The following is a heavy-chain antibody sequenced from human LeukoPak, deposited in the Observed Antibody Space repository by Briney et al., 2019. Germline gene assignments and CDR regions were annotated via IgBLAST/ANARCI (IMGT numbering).Heavy chain of an antibody. CDR3: ATARYSYGSDAFDI. Sequence: ASVKVFCKVSGYTLTELSMHWVRQAPGKGLEWMGGFDPEDGETIYAQKFQGRVTMTEDTSTDTAYMELSSLRSEDTAVYYCATARYSYGSDAFDIWGQGTMVTVSS. V-gene: IGHV1-24*01. D-gene: IGHD5-18*01. J-gene: IGHJ3*02. CDR2: FDPEDGET. CDR1: GYTLTELS.